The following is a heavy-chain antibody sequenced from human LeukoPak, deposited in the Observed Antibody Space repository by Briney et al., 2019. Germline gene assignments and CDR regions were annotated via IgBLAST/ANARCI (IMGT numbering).Heavy chain of an antibody. Sequence: GGSLRLSCDASGFIFNNYWISWVRQAPGEGLEWVANIKQDGSEKYYVDSVKGRFTISRDNAKNSLYLQMNSLTVGDSAVYYCARGLGPNWFDPWGQGILVTVSS. CDR1: GFIFNNYW. V-gene: IGHV3-7*01. J-gene: IGHJ5*02. CDR3: ARGLGPNWFDP. CDR2: IKQDGSEK.